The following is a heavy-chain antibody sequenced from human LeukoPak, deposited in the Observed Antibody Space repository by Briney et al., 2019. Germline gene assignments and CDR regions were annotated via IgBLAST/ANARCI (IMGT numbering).Heavy chain of an antibody. J-gene: IGHJ4*02. CDR3: ARGEWLQIDY. V-gene: IGHV3-30*04. CDR2: ISYDGSNK. CDR1: GFIFSSYA. D-gene: IGHD5-24*01. Sequence: PGRSLRLSCAASGFIFSSYAMHWVRQAPGKGLEWVAVISYDGSNKYYADSVKGRFTISRDNSKNTLYLQMNSLRAEDTAVYYCARGEWLQIDYWGQGTLVTVSS.